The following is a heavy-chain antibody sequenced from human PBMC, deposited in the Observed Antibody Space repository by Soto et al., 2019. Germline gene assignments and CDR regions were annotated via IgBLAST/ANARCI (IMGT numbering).Heavy chain of an antibody. V-gene: IGHV2-5*02. J-gene: IGHJ4*02. CDR1: GFSLHTSQVG. Sequence: QITLRESGPTRVRPTQTLSLTCTFSGFSLHTSQVGVGWIRQPPGKALEWLALIYWDDDKRYSPSLKSRLSITKDTSENQVVLIMTNKDPVDTATYYCAYRALYSGSYWDGGYFDSWGQGALITVSS. CDR2: IYWDDDK. D-gene: IGHD1-26*01. CDR3: AYRALYSGSYWDGGYFDS.